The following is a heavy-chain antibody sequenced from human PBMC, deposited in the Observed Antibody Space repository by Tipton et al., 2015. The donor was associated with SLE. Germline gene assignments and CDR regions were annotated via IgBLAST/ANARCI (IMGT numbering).Heavy chain of an antibody. D-gene: IGHD3-3*01. CDR3: ARGTPFMEWGRNWFDP. V-gene: IGHV4-39*07. CDR1: GGSISSSSYY. Sequence: TLSLTCTVSGGSISSSSYYLGWIRQPPGKGLEWIGRIYYSGITNYNSSFNSRATISADTSKNQFSLRLRSGTASDTAFYYCARGTPFMEWGRNWFDPWGQGTLVIVST. J-gene: IGHJ5*02. CDR2: IYYSGIT.